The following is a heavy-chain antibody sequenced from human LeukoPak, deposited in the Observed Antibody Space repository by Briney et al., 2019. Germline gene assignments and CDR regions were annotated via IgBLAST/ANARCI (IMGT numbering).Heavy chain of an antibody. CDR2: INAGNGNT. J-gene: IGHJ6*02. D-gene: IGHD3-9*01. V-gene: IGHV1-3*01. CDR3: ARSDILTGSPTYYYYYGMDV. Sequence: ASMKVSCKASGYTFTSYAMHWVRQAPGQRLEWMGWINAGNGNTKYSQKFQGRVTITRDTSASTAYMGLSSLRSEDTAVYYCARSDILTGSPTYYYYYGMDVWGQGTTVTVSS. CDR1: GYTFTSYA.